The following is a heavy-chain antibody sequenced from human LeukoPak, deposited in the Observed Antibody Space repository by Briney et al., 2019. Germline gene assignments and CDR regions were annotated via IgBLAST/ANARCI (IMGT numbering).Heavy chain of an antibody. Sequence: SETLSLTCTVSGGPISSGSYYWSWIRQPAGKGLEWIGRIYTSGSTNYNPSLKSRVTMSVDTSKNQFSLKLSSVTAADTAVYYCARVGYSSSWYALAVAGPLDYWGQGTLVTVSS. CDR3: ARVGYSSSWYALAVAGPLDY. CDR2: IYTSGST. CDR1: GGPISSGSYY. D-gene: IGHD6-13*01. V-gene: IGHV4-61*02. J-gene: IGHJ4*02.